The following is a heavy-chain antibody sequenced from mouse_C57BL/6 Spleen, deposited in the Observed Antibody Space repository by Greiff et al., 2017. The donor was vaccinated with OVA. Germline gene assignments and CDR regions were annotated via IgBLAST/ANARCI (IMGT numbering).Heavy chain of an antibody. CDR3: ARDGVTTVVSYWYFDV. CDR2: IYPRGGNT. CDR1: GYTFTSYG. D-gene: IGHD1-1*01. V-gene: IGHV1-81*01. Sequence: QVQLQQSGAELARPGASVKLSCKASGYTFTSYGISWVKQRTGQGLEWIGEIYPRGGNTYYNEKFKGKATLTADKSSSTAYMELRSLTSEDSAVYFCARDGVTTVVSYWYFDVWGTGTTVTVSS. J-gene: IGHJ1*03.